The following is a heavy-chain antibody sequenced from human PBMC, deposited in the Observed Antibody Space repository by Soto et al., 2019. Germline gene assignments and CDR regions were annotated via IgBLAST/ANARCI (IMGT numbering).Heavy chain of an antibody. CDR2: ISSSSSYI. CDR3: ARNREAAAGPYYYGMDV. J-gene: IGHJ6*02. V-gene: IGHV3-21*01. CDR1: GFTFSSYS. D-gene: IGHD6-13*01. Sequence: GGSLRLSCAASGFTFSSYSMNWVRQAPGKGLEWVSSISSSSSYIYYADSVKGRFTISRENAKNSLYLQMNSLRAEDTAVYYCARNREAAAGPYYYGMDVWGQGTTVTVSS.